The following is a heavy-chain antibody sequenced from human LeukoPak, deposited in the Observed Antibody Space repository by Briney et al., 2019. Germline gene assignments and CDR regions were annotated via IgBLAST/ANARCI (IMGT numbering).Heavy chain of an antibody. V-gene: IGHV4-39*01. Sequence: SETLSLTCSVSGGSINTRSYSWGWIRQPPGKGPEWIGSMFSSGSTYYNPSLKSRVTSSVDTSKNQFSLNVRSVTAADTAVYYCARVSPTFDYWGQGILVTVSS. CDR2: MFSSGST. D-gene: IGHD1-26*01. J-gene: IGHJ4*02. CDR1: GGSINTRSYS. CDR3: ARVSPTFDY.